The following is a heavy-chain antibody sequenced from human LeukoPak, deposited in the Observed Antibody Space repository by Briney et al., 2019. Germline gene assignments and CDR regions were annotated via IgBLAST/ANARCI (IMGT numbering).Heavy chain of an antibody. D-gene: IGHD6-13*01. CDR1: GGSISRYY. J-gene: IGHJ4*02. CDR3: ARAAGPLAAPDF. CDR2: IYYSGRT. Sequence: SETLSLTCTVSGGSISRYYWSWIRQPPGKGLEWMGYIYYSGRTNYNPSLTSRGTISVDTSKNQFSLKLSSVTAADTAVYYCARAAGPLAAPDFWGQGTPVTVSS. V-gene: IGHV4-59*01.